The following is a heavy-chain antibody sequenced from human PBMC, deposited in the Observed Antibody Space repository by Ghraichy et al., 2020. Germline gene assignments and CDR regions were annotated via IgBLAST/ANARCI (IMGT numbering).Heavy chain of an antibody. V-gene: IGHV1-24*01. J-gene: IGHJ6*04. CDR2: FDPEDGET. D-gene: IGHD3-22*01. CDR1: GYTLTELS. CDR3: ATESGLVRRYGMDV. Sequence: ASVKVSCKVSGYTLTELSMHWVRQAPGTGLEWMGGFDPEDGETIYAQKFQGRVTMTEDTSTDTAYMELSSLRSEDTAVYYCATESGLVRRYGMDVWGKGTTVTVSS.